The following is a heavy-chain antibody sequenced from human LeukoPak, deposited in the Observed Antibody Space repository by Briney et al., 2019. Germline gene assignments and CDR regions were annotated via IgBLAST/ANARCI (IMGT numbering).Heavy chain of an antibody. CDR1: GFTFSNYW. CDR3: ARMAGLSWFDP. Sequence: PGGSLRLSCAASGFTFSNYWMSWFRQAPGKGLEWVANIKEDGSEKYYVDSVKGRFTISRDNAKNSLYLQMNSLRAEDTAVYYCARMAGLSWFDPWGQGTLVTVSS. V-gene: IGHV3-7*01. J-gene: IGHJ5*02. D-gene: IGHD5-24*01. CDR2: IKEDGSEK.